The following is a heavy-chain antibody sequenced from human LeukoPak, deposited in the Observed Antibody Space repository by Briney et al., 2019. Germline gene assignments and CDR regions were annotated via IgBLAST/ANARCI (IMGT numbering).Heavy chain of an antibody. CDR1: GFTFSSYG. CDR3: AKDPQYYDFWSGSILYYFDY. Sequence: GGSLRLSCAASGFTFSSYGMHWVRQAPGKGLEWVAFIRYDGSNKYYADSVKGRFTISRDNSKNTLYLQMNSLRAEDTAVYYCAKDPQYYDFWSGSILYYFDYWGREPWSPSPQ. J-gene: IGHJ4*02. D-gene: IGHD3-3*01. V-gene: IGHV3-30*02. CDR2: IRYDGSNK.